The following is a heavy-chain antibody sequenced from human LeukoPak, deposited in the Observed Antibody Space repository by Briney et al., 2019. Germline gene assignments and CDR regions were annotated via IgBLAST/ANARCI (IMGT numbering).Heavy chain of an antibody. Sequence: PGGSLRLSCAASGFTFSGSAMHWVRQASGKGLEWVGRIRSKANSYATAYAASVKGRFTISRDDSKSTAYLQMNSLKTEDTAVYYCTRQAVSSGSVGYWGQGTLVTVSS. J-gene: IGHJ4*02. D-gene: IGHD3-22*01. CDR3: TRQAVSSGSVGY. V-gene: IGHV3-73*01. CDR2: IRSKANSYAT. CDR1: GFTFSGSA.